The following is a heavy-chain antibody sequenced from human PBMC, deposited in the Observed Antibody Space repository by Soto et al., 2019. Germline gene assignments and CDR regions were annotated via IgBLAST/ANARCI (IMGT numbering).Heavy chain of an antibody. D-gene: IGHD2-15*01. V-gene: IGHV3-15*01. CDR2: IKSKTDGGTT. CDR1: XFTXSNXW. J-gene: IGHJ4*02. Sequence: EVQLVESGGGLVKXGGSLXXSXAASXFTXSNXWMSXVRQAPGKGLEWVGRIKSKTDGGTTDYAAPVKGRFTISRDDSKNTLYLQMNSLKTEDTAVYYCTTDLPARYCSGGSCYSDRDFDYWGQGTLVTVSS. CDR3: TTDLPARYCSGGSCYSDRDFDY.